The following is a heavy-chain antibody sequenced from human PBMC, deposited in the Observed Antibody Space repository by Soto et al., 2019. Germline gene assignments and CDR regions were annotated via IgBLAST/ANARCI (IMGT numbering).Heavy chain of an antibody. J-gene: IGHJ6*02. CDR1: GGSISSYY. V-gene: IGHV4-4*07. CDR2: IYTSGST. CDR3: ARGRQLGPYYYYGMDV. Sequence: QVQLQESGPGLVKPSETLSLTCTVSGGSISSYYWSWIRQPAGKGLEWIGRIYTSGSTNYNPSLKIRVTMSVDTSKNQFSLKLSSVTAADTAVYYCARGRQLGPYYYYGMDVWGQGTTVTVSS. D-gene: IGHD6-13*01.